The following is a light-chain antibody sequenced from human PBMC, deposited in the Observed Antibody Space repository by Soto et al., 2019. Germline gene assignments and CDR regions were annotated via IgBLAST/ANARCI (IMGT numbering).Light chain of an antibody. J-gene: IGKJ1*01. CDR2: GAS. Sequence: EIVLTQSPGTLSLSPGERATLSCRASQSVSSTYLAWYQQKPGQAPRLLIYGASNRATGIPDRFSGSGSGTDFTGTISRLEPEDFAVYYCQQYGGSRWTFGQGTRVDI. CDR1: QSVSSTY. CDR3: QQYGGSRWT. V-gene: IGKV3-20*01.